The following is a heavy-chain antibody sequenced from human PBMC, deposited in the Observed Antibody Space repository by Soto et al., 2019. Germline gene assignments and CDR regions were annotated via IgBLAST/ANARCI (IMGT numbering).Heavy chain of an antibody. D-gene: IGHD2-15*01. CDR2: IYFSGTT. CDR1: GVSISDTSYY. Sequence: SETLSLTCNVSGVSISDTSYYWGWIRQPPGKGLEWIGTIYFSGTTFYNPSLKSRVTISVDTSKNQFSLKLSSVTAADTAVYYCARARRYCSGGSCYPFDPWGQGTLVTVSS. V-gene: IGHV4-39*07. CDR3: ARARRYCSGGSCYPFDP. J-gene: IGHJ5*02.